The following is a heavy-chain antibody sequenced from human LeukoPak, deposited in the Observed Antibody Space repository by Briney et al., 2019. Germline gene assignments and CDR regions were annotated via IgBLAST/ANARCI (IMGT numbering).Heavy chain of an antibody. D-gene: IGHD1-26*01. CDR2: VGIAGDT. Sequence: GGSLRLFCAASGFTLSNHAMHWVRRATGKGLGWVSAVGIAGDTFYPGSVKGRFTISRENAKNSLYLQMNSLRAEDTAVYYCARQMTPHGNFDYWGQGTLVTVSS. CDR3: ARQMTPHGNFDY. V-gene: IGHV3-13*01. J-gene: IGHJ4*02. CDR1: GFTLSNHA.